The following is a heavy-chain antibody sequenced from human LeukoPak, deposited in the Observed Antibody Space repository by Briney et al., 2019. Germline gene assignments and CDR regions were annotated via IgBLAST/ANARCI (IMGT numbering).Heavy chain of an antibody. CDR2: INHSGST. CDR1: GGSFSGYY. J-gene: IGHJ6*02. D-gene: IGHD3-10*01. CDR3: ARKGGVRGVIITGPYYYGMDV. Sequence: SETLSLTCAVYGGSFSGYYWSWIRQPPGKGLEWIGEINHSGSTNYNPSLKSRVTISVDTSKNQFSLKLSSVTAADTAVYYCARKGGVRGVIITGPYYYGMDVWGQGTAVTVSS. V-gene: IGHV4-34*01.